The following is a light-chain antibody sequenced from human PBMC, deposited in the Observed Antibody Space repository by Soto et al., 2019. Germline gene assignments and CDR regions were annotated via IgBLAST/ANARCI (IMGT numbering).Light chain of an antibody. V-gene: IGKV3-15*01. J-gene: IGKJ1*01. CDR2: GAS. Sequence: EIVLPQSPGTLSLSPGERATLSCRASQTVTTNLAWYQQKPGQAPRLLIYGASTRATGIPARFSGSGSGTEFTLTISSLQSEDFAVYYCQQYSDWRPQFGQGTKVDIK. CDR1: QTVTTN. CDR3: QQYSDWRPQ.